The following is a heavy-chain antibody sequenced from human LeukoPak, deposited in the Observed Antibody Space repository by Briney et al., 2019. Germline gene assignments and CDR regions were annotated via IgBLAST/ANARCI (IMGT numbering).Heavy chain of an antibody. CDR2: IYTSGST. CDR3: ARVPRIAVAGNYFDY. V-gene: IGHV4-4*07. D-gene: IGHD6-19*01. Sequence: SETLSLTCTVSGGSISSYYWSWIRQPAGKGLEWIGRIYTSGSTNYNPSLKSRVTMSVDTSKNQFSLKLSSVTAADSAVYYCARVPRIAVAGNYFDYWGQGTLATVSS. J-gene: IGHJ4*02. CDR1: GGSISSYY.